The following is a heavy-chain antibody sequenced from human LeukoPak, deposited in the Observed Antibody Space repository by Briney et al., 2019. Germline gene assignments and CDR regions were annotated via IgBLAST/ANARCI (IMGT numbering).Heavy chain of an antibody. CDR3: ARDSGLRRWELSTIYNYGMDV. CDR2: VYYSGST. Sequence: SETLSLTCTVSGDSITNYYWNWIRQPPGKGLEWIGYVYYSGSTNYNPSLKSRVTISVDTSKDQFSLKLTSVTAADTAVYFCARDSGLRRWELSTIYNYGMDVGGQGTTVTVSS. J-gene: IGHJ6*02. CDR1: GDSITNYY. D-gene: IGHD1-26*01. V-gene: IGHV4-59*01.